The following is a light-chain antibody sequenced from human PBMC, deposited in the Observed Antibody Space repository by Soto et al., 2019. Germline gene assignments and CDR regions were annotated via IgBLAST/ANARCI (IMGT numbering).Light chain of an antibody. CDR2: DAS. J-gene: IGKJ1*01. Sequence: DIQMTQSPSTLSASVGGRVTVTCRASQSINGWLAWYQQKPGKAPKLLIYDASSLQSGVPSRFTGSGFGTEFTLTISSLQPEDFATYYCQQYHRYSRTFGQGTKVDIK. CDR3: QQYHRYSRT. V-gene: IGKV1-5*01. CDR1: QSINGW.